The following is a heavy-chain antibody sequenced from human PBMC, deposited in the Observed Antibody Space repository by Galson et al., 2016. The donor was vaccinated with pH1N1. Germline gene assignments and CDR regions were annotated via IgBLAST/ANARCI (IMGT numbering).Heavy chain of an antibody. J-gene: IGHJ4*02. CDR2: IKSKTEGATR. CDR3: AAGSGRSDFDY. V-gene: IGHV3-15*01. CDR1: GFTFKDAW. D-gene: IGHD3-10*01. Sequence: SLRLSCAASGFTFKDAWMSWVRQAPGKGLEWVGRIKSKTEGATRDFAAPVRGRFAISRDDSKSTVFLQMDSLKTEDTAVNYCAAGSGRSDFDYWGQGIQVTVSS.